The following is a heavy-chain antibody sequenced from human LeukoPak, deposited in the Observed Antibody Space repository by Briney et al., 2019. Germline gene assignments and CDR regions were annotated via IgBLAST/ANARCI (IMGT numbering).Heavy chain of an antibody. V-gene: IGHV4-61*02. CDR1: GGSISSGSYY. CDR2: IYTSGST. J-gene: IGHJ4*02. D-gene: IGHD6-19*01. Sequence: SETLSLTCTVSGGSISSGSYYWSWIRQPAGKGLEWIGRIYTSGSTNYNPSLKSRVTISVDTSKNQFSLKLSSVTAADTAVYYCARNNSNGFDFWSQGTLVTVSS. CDR3: ARNNSNGFDF.